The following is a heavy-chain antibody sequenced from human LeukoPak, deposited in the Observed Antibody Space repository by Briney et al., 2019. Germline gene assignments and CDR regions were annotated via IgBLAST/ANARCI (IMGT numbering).Heavy chain of an antibody. J-gene: IGHJ4*02. Sequence: PSETLSLTCTVSGGSISTYYWSWIRQPPGKGLEWIAYIYYTGPTTYNPSLKSRVTISIDTSRNQFSLNLNSVTAADTAAYYCARGRGDSRGTSFDYWGQGTLVTVSS. CDR1: GGSISTYY. CDR2: IYYTGPT. CDR3: ARGRGDSRGTSFDY. D-gene: IGHD3-22*01. V-gene: IGHV4-59*01.